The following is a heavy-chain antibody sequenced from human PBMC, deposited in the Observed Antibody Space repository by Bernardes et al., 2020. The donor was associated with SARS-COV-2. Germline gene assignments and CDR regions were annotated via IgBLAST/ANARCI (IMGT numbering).Heavy chain of an antibody. J-gene: IGHJ5*01. Sequence: QAPGPGLAWVSGLSVSGGSTYYADSVKVRFTISRGNSKNTLYLQMNSLRAEDTAVYYCAKGASGSYLHWFDSWGQGTLVTVSS. CDR2: LSVSGGST. V-gene: IGHV3-23*01. D-gene: IGHD3-10*01. CDR3: AKGASGSYLHWFDS.